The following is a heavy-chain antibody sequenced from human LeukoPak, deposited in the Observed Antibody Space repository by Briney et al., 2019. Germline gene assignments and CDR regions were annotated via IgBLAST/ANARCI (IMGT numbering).Heavy chain of an antibody. Sequence: GESLRLSCAASGFTFSSYAMTWVRQAPGKGLEWVSVISGSGDTTYYADSVKGRFTISRDNSKKTLYLQMNSLRAEDTAVYFCARSRDGYKRFDSWGQGTLVTVSS. D-gene: IGHD5-24*01. J-gene: IGHJ4*02. CDR3: ARSRDGYKRFDS. V-gene: IGHV3-23*01. CDR1: GFTFSSYA. CDR2: ISGSGDTT.